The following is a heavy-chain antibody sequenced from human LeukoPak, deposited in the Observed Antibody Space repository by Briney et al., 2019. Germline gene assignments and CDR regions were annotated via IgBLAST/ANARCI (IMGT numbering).Heavy chain of an antibody. CDR1: GYSISSGYY. Sequence: SETLSLTCTVSGYSISSGYYWGWIRQPPGKGLEWIGSIYHSGSTFDNPSLKSRVTISADTSKNQFSLKLSSVTAADTAVYYCARDLMGIAYRGAFYYWGQGTLVTVSS. J-gene: IGHJ4*02. CDR2: IYHSGST. V-gene: IGHV4-38-2*02. CDR3: ARDLMGIAYRGAFYY. D-gene: IGHD6-13*01.